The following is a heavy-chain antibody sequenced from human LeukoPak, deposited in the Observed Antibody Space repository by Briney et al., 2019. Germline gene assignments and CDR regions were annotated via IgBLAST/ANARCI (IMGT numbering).Heavy chain of an antibody. V-gene: IGHV1-69*05. D-gene: IGHD6-19*01. CDR2: IIPIFGTA. CDR1: GGTFSSYA. Sequence: EASVKVSCKASGGTFSSYAISWVRQAPGQGLEWMGGIIPIFGTANYAQKFQGRVTITTDESTSTAYMELSSLRSEDTAVYYCARHQVAVAGYFDYWGQGTLVTVSS. J-gene: IGHJ4*02. CDR3: ARHQVAVAGYFDY.